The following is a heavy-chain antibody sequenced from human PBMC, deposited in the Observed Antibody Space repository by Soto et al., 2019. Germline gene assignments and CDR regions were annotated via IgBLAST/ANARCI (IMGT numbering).Heavy chain of an antibody. CDR2: IYHGGSET. V-gene: IGHV5-51*01. J-gene: IGHJ6*02. Sequence: GEALETSWKGPGYSFPSYWFGLVPQIPGKGLGWMGTIYHGGSETRYSTSFKGQVTISADKSISTASLERSSLKASETAMYYCARHGDTHDYYGMDVWGQGTTVTVSS. D-gene: IGHD5-18*01. CDR1: GYSFPSYW. CDR3: ARHGDTHDYYGMDV.